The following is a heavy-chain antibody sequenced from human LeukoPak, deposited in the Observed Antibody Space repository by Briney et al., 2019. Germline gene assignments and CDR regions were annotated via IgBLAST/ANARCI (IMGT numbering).Heavy chain of an antibody. CDR2: IYTSGST. CDR3: ARGITGTTGANYYCYHMDV. D-gene: IGHD1-7*01. V-gene: IGHV4-4*07. J-gene: IGHJ6*03. CDR1: GGSISSYY. Sequence: SETLSLTCTVSGGSISSYYWSWIRQPAGKGLEWIGRIYTSGSTNYNPSLMSRVTMSVDKSKNQFSLKLSSVTPADTAVYYCARGITGTTGANYYCYHMDVWGKGTTVTVSS.